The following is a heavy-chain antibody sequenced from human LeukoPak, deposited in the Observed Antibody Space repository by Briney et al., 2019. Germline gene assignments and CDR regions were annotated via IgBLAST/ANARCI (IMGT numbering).Heavy chain of an antibody. CDR2: LRNKDKSYAT. J-gene: IGHJ4*02. V-gene: IGHV3-73*01. CDR3: TSRDGTLGY. CDR1: GFMFSDSD. Sequence: RSLKLSCAASGFMFSDSDMHWVRQASGKGLEWVGRLRNKDKSYATAYSASVKGRSGISRDDSKNTAYLQMNNMEAEDTAVYFCTSRDGTLGYWGQGTLVTAS. D-gene: IGHD5-24*01.